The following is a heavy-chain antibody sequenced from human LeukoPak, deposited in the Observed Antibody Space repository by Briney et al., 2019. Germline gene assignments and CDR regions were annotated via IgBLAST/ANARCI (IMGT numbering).Heavy chain of an antibody. CDR2: INHSGST. D-gene: IGHD3-10*01. Sequence: SETLSLTCAVYGGSFSGYYWSWIRQPPGKGLEWIGEINHSGSTNYNPSLKSRVTISVDTSKNQFSLKLSSVTAADTAVYYCARGFLARGRGVIIKRGYYFDYWGQGTLVTVSS. V-gene: IGHV4-34*01. CDR1: GGSFSGYY. CDR3: ARGFLARGRGVIIKRGYYFDY. J-gene: IGHJ4*02.